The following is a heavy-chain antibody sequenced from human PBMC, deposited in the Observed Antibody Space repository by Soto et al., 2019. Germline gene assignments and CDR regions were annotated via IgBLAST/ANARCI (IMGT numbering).Heavy chain of an antibody. D-gene: IGHD5-12*01. J-gene: IGHJ3*02. Sequence: PGGSLRLSCAASGFTFSSYSMNWVRQAPGKGLEWVSSISSSSSYIYYADSVKGRFTISRDNAKNSLYLQMNSLRAEDTAVYYCARDPDTGSSDAFAISGQGTMVTVSS. CDR2: ISSSSSYI. V-gene: IGHV3-21*01. CDR3: ARDPDTGSSDAFAI. CDR1: GFTFSSYS.